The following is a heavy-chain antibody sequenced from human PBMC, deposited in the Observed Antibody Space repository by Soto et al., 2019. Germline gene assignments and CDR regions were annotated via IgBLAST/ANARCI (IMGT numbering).Heavy chain of an antibody. CDR3: ARDDFGGYDFDY. CDR1: GFTFSSYW. D-gene: IGHD5-12*01. J-gene: IGHJ4*02. Sequence: EVQLVESGGGLVQPGGSLRLSCAASGFTFSSYWMHWVRQAPGKGLVWVSRINSDGSSTSYADSVKGRFTISRDNAKNTLYLQMNSLSAEDTAVYYCARDDFGGYDFDYWGQGTLVTVSS. CDR2: INSDGSST. V-gene: IGHV3-74*01.